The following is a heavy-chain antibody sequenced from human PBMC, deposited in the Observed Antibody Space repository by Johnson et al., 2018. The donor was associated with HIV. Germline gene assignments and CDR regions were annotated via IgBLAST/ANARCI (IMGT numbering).Heavy chain of an antibody. Sequence: QVQLVESGGGLVKPGGSLRLSCAASGFTFSDYYMSWIRQPPGKGLDWVSGISWNSGSTGYGDSVKGRFTISRDNSKNTLFLQMNSLRAEDTALYYCSSPYYYASGTYYNEKPMDAFDIWGQGTMVTVSS. CDR3: SSPYYYASGTYYNEKPMDAFDI. CDR2: ISWNSGST. J-gene: IGHJ3*02. D-gene: IGHD3-10*01. CDR1: GFTFSDYY. V-gene: IGHV3-11*06.